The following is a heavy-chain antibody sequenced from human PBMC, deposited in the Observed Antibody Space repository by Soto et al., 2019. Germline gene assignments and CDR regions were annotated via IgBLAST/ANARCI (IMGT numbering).Heavy chain of an antibody. CDR3: ASRKITSDDFDF. CDR2: IYPGDSDT. V-gene: IGHV5-51*01. Sequence: LKISCEGFGYNFISQWNGWVSQMPGKGLEWMGVIYPGDSDTKYNPSFQGQVTISADKSISTAFLRWRSLRASDTAMYYCASRKITSDDFDFWGQGTMVTVSS. D-gene: IGHD1-1*01. J-gene: IGHJ3*01. CDR1: GYNFISQW.